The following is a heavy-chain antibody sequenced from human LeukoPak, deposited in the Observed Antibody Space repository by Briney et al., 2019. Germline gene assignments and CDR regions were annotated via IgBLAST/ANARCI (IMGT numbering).Heavy chain of an antibody. J-gene: IGHJ4*02. V-gene: IGHV3-20*04. Sequence: GGSLRLSCAASGFTFDDYGMSWVRQAPGKGLERVSGINWNGGSTGYADSVKGRFTISRDNAKNSLYLQMNSLRAEDTALYYCARDAQLRYFDWYFDYWGQGTLVTVSS. CDR2: INWNGGST. CDR3: ARDAQLRYFDWYFDY. D-gene: IGHD3-9*01. CDR1: GFTFDDYG.